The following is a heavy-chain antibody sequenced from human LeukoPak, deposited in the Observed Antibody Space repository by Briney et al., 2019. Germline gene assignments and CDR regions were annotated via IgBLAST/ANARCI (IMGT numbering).Heavy chain of an antibody. D-gene: IGHD3-22*01. V-gene: IGHV4-31*03. CDR1: GGSISRGGYY. CDR2: IYYRGST. J-gene: IGHJ4*02. CDR3: ARGNYYDSSGYYYFDY. Sequence: SETLSLTCTVSGGSISRGGYYWSWIRQHPGKGLEWIGYIYYRGSTYYNSSLKSRVTISVDTSKNQFSLKLSSVTAADTAVYYCARGNYYDSSGYYYFDYWGQGTLVTVSS.